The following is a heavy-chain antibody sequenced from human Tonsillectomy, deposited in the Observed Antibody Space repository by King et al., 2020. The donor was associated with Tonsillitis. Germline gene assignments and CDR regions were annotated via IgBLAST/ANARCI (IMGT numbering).Heavy chain of an antibody. CDR3: AREDYYGSGSFPGTFDI. J-gene: IGHJ3*02. D-gene: IGHD3-10*01. V-gene: IGHV3-30*01. CDR1: GFTFNSYA. CDR2: ISYDVINK. Sequence: VQLVESGGGVVQPARSLRLSCAASGFTFNSYAMHWVRQAPGKGLEWVAVISYDVINKYYADSVKGRFTISRDNSKNTLYLQMNSLRAEDTAVYYCAREDYYGSGSFPGTFDIWGQGTMVTVSS.